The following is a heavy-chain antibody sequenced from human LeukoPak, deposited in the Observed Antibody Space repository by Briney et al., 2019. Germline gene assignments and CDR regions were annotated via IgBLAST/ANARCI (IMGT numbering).Heavy chain of an antibody. V-gene: IGHV3-23*01. CDR1: GFTFGSYG. CDR2: ITPNADRA. D-gene: IGHD3-22*01. CDR3: AIMHGYYDGSGYWVQ. Sequence: PGGSLRLSCAASGFTFGSYGMSWVGQAPGGGWGGFSFITPNADRASYADSVEGRFTISRDNPRNTLYMQMNSLRDEDTAVYYCAIMHGYYDGSGYWVQWGQGTLVTVSS. J-gene: IGHJ1*01.